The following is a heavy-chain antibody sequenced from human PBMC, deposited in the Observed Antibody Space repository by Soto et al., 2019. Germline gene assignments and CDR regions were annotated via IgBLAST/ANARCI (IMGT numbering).Heavy chain of an antibody. CDR1: GFTFSSYA. V-gene: IGHV3-23*01. CDR3: AKVSPVAYYDSSGYFDY. D-gene: IGHD3-22*01. CDR2: ISGSGGST. J-gene: IGHJ4*02. Sequence: GGSLRLSCAASGFTFSSYAMSWVRQAPGKGLEWVSAISGSGGSTYYADSVKGRFTISRDNSKNTLYLQMNSLRAEDTAVYYCAKVSPVAYYDSSGYFDYWGQGTLVPVSS.